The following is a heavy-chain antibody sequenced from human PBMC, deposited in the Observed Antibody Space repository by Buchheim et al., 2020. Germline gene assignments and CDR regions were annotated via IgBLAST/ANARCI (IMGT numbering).Heavy chain of an antibody. Sequence: QVQLVESGGGVVQPGRSLRLACAASGFTFSSYAMHWVRQAPGKGLEWVAVISYDGSNKYYADSVKGRFTISRDNSKNTLYLQMNRLRAEDTAVYCCAGSIEGWELPLDYWGQGTL. CDR1: GFTFSSYA. J-gene: IGHJ4*02. D-gene: IGHD1-26*01. V-gene: IGHV3-30-3*01. CDR2: ISYDGSNK. CDR3: AGSIEGWELPLDY.